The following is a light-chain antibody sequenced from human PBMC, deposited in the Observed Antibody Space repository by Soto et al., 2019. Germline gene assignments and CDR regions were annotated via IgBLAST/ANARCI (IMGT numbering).Light chain of an antibody. CDR2: EVR. Sequence: QSALTQPASVSGSPGQSITISCTGTSNDLGSYDLVSWYQQHPGKAPKRMIYEVRRRPSGVSDRFSGSKSGNTASLTISGLQAEDESDYYCCSYAVGNTLVFGGGTKLTVL. CDR3: CSYAVGNTLV. CDR1: SNDLGSYDL. J-gene: IGLJ2*01. V-gene: IGLV2-23*02.